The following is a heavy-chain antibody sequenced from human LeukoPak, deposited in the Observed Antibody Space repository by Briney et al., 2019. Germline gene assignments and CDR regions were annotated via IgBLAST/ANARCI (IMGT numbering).Heavy chain of an antibody. CDR2: ISSSSSYM. D-gene: IGHD3-10*01. Sequence: GGSLRLSCAASGFTFSSYSMNWVRQAPGKGLEWVSSISSSSSYMYYADSVKGRFTISRDNAKNSLYLQMNSLRAEDTAVYYCARKHSNYYGSGSSSGQNAIDYWGQGTLVTVSS. V-gene: IGHV3-21*01. J-gene: IGHJ4*02. CDR1: GFTFSSYS. CDR3: ARKHSNYYGSGSSSGQNAIDY.